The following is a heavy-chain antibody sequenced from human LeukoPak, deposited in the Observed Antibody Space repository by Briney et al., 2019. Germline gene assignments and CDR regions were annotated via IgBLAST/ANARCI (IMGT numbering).Heavy chain of an antibody. CDR1: GGSITSVGYY. D-gene: IGHD2/OR15-2a*01. Sequence: PSQTLSLTCTVSGGSITSVGYYWSWIRQPPGKGLEWIGYIYHSGSAYYNPSLKSRVTISVDTSKNQFSLKLSSVTAADTAVYYFARNIAAKVGFDPWGQGTLVTVSS. V-gene: IGHV4-30-2*02. J-gene: IGHJ5*02. CDR2: IYHSGSA. CDR3: ARNIAAKVGFDP.